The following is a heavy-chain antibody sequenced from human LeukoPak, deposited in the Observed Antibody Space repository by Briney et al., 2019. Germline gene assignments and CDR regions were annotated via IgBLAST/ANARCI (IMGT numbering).Heavy chain of an antibody. CDR3: ARGDTMVEYYYGMDV. V-gene: IGHV3-74*01. CDR1: GFTFSSYW. D-gene: IGHD3-10*01. CDR2: INSDGRTA. Sequence: GGSLRLSCAASGFTFSSYWMHWVRQAPGKGLVWVSRINSDGRTASYADSVKGRFTISRDNAKNTLYLQMSSLRAEDTAVYYCARGDTMVEYYYGMDVWGQGTTATVSS. J-gene: IGHJ6*02.